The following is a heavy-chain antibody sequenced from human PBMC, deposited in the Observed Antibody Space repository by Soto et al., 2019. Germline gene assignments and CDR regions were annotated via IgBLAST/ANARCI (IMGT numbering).Heavy chain of an antibody. D-gene: IGHD2-21*01. V-gene: IGHV1-2*02. J-gene: IGHJ5*02. Sequence: ASVKVSCKASGYTFTGYYIHWVRQAPGQGLEWMGWINPNSGDTNLAQKFQGRVTMTRDTSISTTYMELSRLASDDTAAYFCARGLVVRGQGWFDPWGQGTLVTAPQ. CDR2: INPNSGDT. CDR1: GYTFTGYY. CDR3: ARGLVVRGQGWFDP.